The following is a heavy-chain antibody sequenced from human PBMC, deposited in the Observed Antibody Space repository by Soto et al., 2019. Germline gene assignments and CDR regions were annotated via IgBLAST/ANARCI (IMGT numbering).Heavy chain of an antibody. V-gene: IGHV3-9*01. J-gene: IGHJ5*02. Sequence: EVHLVETGGGLVQPGRSLRLSCAAIGCTFEDHAMHWIRQVPGKGLEWVAGINWNSGSTGYADSVKGRFTISRDNANTSLHLEMNSLKSEDTALYYCAKGRGALTVVSNWFDPWGQGTQVTVSS. CDR3: AKGRGALTVVSNWFDP. CDR2: INWNSGST. CDR1: GCTFEDHA. D-gene: IGHD3-22*01.